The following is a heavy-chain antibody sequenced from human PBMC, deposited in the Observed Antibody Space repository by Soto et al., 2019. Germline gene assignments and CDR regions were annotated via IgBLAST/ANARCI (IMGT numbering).Heavy chain of an antibody. J-gene: IGHJ3*02. D-gene: IGHD2-2*01. CDR1: GYTFTGYY. CDR3: AREGAMPDAFDI. V-gene: IGHV1-2*02. Sequence: ASVKVSCKASGYTFTGYYVHWVRQAPGQGLEWMGWINPNSGGTNYAQKFQGRVTMTRDTSISTAYMEPSRLRSDDTAVYYCAREGAMPDAFDIWGQGTMVTVSS. CDR2: INPNSGGT.